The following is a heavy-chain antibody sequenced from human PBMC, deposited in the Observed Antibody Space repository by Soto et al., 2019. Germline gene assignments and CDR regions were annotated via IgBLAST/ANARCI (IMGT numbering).Heavy chain of an antibody. V-gene: IGHV3-33*01. CDR2: IWYDGSNK. CDR3: AREKGEYSSSSYYFDY. CDR1: GFTFSSYG. J-gene: IGHJ4*02. D-gene: IGHD6-6*01. Sequence: GGSLRLSCAASGFTFSSYGMHWVRQAPGKGLEWVAVIWYDGSNKYYADSVKGRFTISRDNSKNTLYLQMNSLRTEDTAVYYCAREKGEYSSSSYYFDYWGQGTLVTVSS.